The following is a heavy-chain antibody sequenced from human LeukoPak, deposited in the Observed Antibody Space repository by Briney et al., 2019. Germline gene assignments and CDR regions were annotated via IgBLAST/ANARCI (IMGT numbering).Heavy chain of an antibody. Sequence: GASVKVSCKASGYTFTGYYMHWGRQAPGPGLEWMGWINLNSSGTNYAQKCRGSVTRTRDTSRGTAYMELCRLRSDVTAVYYCARYPRDASGGWYSNSEPDYYYFVDVGGKGPTVTVS. D-gene: IGHD4-11*01. J-gene: IGHJ6*03. CDR2: INLNSSGT. CDR3: ARYPRDASGGWYSNSEPDYYYFVDV. V-gene: IGHV1-2*02. CDR1: GYTFTGYY.